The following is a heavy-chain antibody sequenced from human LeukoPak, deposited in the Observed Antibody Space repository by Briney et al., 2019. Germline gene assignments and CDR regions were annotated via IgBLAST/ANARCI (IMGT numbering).Heavy chain of an antibody. D-gene: IGHD3-10*01. Sequence: GGSLRLSCAASGFTYSSYWMHWVRQAPGKGLVWVSRINSDGSSTSYADSVKGRFTISRDNAKNTLYLQMNSLRAEDTAVYYCARDDSSSLWFGELLSHYYFDYWGQGTLVTVSS. J-gene: IGHJ4*02. V-gene: IGHV3-74*01. CDR1: GFTYSSYW. CDR3: ARDDSSSLWFGELLSHYYFDY. CDR2: INSDGSST.